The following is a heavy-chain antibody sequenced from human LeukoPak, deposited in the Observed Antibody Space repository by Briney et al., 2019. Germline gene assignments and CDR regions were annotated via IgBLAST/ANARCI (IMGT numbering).Heavy chain of an antibody. Sequence: PGGSLRLSCSASGFAFSNYAMHWVRQAPGKGLEYVSAISTNGGGTYHADSMKGRFTISRDNSKNTLYLQMSSLRAEDTALYYCVKLDWGYYYDTWGQGTLVTVSS. CDR1: GFAFSNYA. J-gene: IGHJ5*02. CDR2: ISTNGGGT. D-gene: IGHD3-22*01. V-gene: IGHV3-64D*09. CDR3: VKLDWGYYYDT.